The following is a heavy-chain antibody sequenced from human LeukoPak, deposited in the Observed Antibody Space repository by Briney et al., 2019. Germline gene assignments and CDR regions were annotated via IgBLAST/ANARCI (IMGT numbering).Heavy chain of an antibody. CDR1: GGSISSGSYY. CDR3: ARAAYYDILTGYYGPYYYYGMDV. D-gene: IGHD3-9*01. V-gene: IGHV4-61*02. J-gene: IGHJ6*02. Sequence: SETLSLTCTVSGGSISSGSYYWSWIRQPAGKGLEWIGRIYTSGSTNYNPSLKSRVTISVDTSKNQFSLKLSSVTAADTAVYYCARAAYYDILTGYYGPYYYYGMDVWGQGTTVTVSS. CDR2: IYTSGST.